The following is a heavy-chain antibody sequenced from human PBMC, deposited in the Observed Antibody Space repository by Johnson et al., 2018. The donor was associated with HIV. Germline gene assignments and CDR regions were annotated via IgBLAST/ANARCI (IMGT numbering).Heavy chain of an antibody. CDR1: GFTFSSYG. CDR3: ARDKWEPNVFDI. V-gene: IGHV3-30*03. Sequence: QVQLVESGGGVVQPGRSLRLSCAASGFTFSSYGMHWVRQAPGKGLEWVAIISYDGSHKFYADSVKGRFTISRDNAKNSLYLQMNSLRADDTAVYYCARDKWEPNVFDIWGQGTMVTVS. J-gene: IGHJ3*02. D-gene: IGHD1-26*01. CDR2: ISYDGSHK.